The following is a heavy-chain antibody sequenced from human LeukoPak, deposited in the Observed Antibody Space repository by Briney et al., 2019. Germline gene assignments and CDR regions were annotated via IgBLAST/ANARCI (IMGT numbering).Heavy chain of an antibody. CDR2: ISSVSRT. D-gene: IGHD2-15*01. CDR3: AKEVPGPGCYTVDY. V-gene: IGHV3-23*01. J-gene: IGHJ4*02. CDR1: GFTFSTFA. Sequence: GGSLRLSCAASGFTFSTFALSWFRQAPGKGLEWVSAISSVSRTYYAGSVKGRFAISRDNSENTLFLHMNSLRSEDTAIYYCAKEVPGPGCYTVDYWGQGTLVTVSS.